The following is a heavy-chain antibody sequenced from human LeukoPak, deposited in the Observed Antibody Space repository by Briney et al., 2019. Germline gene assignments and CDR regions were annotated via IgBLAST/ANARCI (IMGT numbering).Heavy chain of an antibody. J-gene: IGHJ4*02. CDR2: IKNKDHGETT. Sequence: GGSLRLPCAASGFTASGFTFGKAWMSWVRQAPGKGLEWVGRIKNKDHGETTDYAAPVKGRFTISRDDSESTLYLQMNSLKAEDTAVYYCTTDEGPRSNYYFDYWGQGTLVTVSS. D-gene: IGHD2/OR15-2a*01. V-gene: IGHV3-15*01. CDR1: GFTFGKAW. CDR3: TTDEGPRSNYYFDY.